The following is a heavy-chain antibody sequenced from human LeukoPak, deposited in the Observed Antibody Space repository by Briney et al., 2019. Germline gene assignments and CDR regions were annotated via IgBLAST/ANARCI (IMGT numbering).Heavy chain of an antibody. CDR1: GFTVSSNY. J-gene: IGHJ3*02. CDR3: ARAVWPHHDALDI. CDR2: IYSGGST. V-gene: IGHV3-66*01. Sequence: GGSLRLSCAASGFTVSSNYMSWVRQAPGKRLEWVSVIYSGGSTYYADSVKGRFTISRDNSKNTLYLQMNSLRAEDTAVYYCARAVWPHHDALDIWGQGTMVTVSS.